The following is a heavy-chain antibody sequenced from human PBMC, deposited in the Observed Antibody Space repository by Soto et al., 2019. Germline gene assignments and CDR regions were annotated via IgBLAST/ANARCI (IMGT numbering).Heavy chain of an antibody. V-gene: IGHV3-11*06. CDR3: ARVVGGYHYFDY. CDR2: ISSSSTYT. CDR1: GFTLSDSY. D-gene: IGHD5-12*01. J-gene: IGHJ4*02. Sequence: ESGGGLVKPGGSLRLSCAASGFTLSDSYMTWIRQAPGKGLEWVSYISSSSTYTNYADSVKGRFTISRDNAKNSLYLQMNSVRAEDTAVYYCARVVGGYHYFDYWGQGTLVTVSS.